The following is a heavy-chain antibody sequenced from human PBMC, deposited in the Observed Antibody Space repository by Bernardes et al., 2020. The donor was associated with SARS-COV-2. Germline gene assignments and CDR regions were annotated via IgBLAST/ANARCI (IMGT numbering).Heavy chain of an antibody. CDR3: ARPGLEDYRSGSFRFDY. CDR2: IYYSWGT. CDR1: NGSIRSSSYY. D-gene: IGHD3-10*01. V-gene: IGHV4-39*01. J-gene: IGHJ4*02. Sequence: SETLSLTCSVSNGSIRSSSYYWGWIRQPPGKGLEWIGSIYYSWGTYYNPSLQSRVTISLDTSKNQFSLKLTSVTAADTAVYYCARPGLEDYRSGSFRFDYWGQGTLVTVSS.